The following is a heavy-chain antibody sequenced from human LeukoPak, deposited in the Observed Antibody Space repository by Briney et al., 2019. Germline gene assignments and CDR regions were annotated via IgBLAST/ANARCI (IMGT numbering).Heavy chain of an antibody. CDR1: GGSFSGYY. V-gene: IGHV4-34*01. CDR2: INHSGST. CDR3: ARGIYDFWSGYPRGGAYYYMDV. Sequence: PSETLSLTCAVYGGSFSGYYWSWIRQPPGKGLEWIGEINHSGSTNYNPSLKSRVTISVDTSKDQFSLKLSSVTAADTAVYYCARGIYDFWSGYPRGGAYYYMDVWGKGTTVTVSS. D-gene: IGHD3-3*01. J-gene: IGHJ6*03.